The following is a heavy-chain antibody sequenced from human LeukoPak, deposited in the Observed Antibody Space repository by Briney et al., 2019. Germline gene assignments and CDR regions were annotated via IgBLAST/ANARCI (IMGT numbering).Heavy chain of an antibody. Sequence: GGSLRLSCAASGFTFSSYGMSWVRQAPGKGLEWVSAISGSGGSTYYADSVKGRFTISRDNSKNTLYLQMNSLRAEDTAVYYCAKVGDFWPNYFDYWGQGTLVTVSS. CDR3: AKVGDFWPNYFDY. CDR2: ISGSGGST. J-gene: IGHJ4*02. D-gene: IGHD3-16*01. V-gene: IGHV3-23*01. CDR1: GFTFSSYG.